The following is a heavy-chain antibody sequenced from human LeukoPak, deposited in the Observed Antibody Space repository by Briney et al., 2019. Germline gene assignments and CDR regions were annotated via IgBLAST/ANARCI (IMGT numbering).Heavy chain of an antibody. Sequence: PGRSLKLSCAASGFTFSDYEMNWVRQAPGKGLEWVSYISSSGATIHYADSVKGRFTISRDNAKNSLYLQMDSLRAEDTAVYYCARDGGRTASGFRPHWFDCWGQGTLVTVSS. V-gene: IGHV3-48*03. CDR1: GFTFSDYE. J-gene: IGHJ4*02. CDR2: ISSSGATI. CDR3: ARDGGRTASGFRPHWFDC. D-gene: IGHD3-16*01.